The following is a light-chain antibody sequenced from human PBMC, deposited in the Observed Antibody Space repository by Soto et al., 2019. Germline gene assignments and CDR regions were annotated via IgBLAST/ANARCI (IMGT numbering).Light chain of an antibody. J-gene: IGKJ5*01. Sequence: IQMTQSPSSLSASVGDRVTITCRASQRISTYLNWYQQRPGKPPNLLIYKASTLASGVPSRFSGSGSGTDFTLTIRSLQPEDSATYYCKHLNSYPTCGQGTRLEIK. CDR2: KAS. CDR3: KHLNSYPT. CDR1: QRISTY. V-gene: IGKV1-13*02.